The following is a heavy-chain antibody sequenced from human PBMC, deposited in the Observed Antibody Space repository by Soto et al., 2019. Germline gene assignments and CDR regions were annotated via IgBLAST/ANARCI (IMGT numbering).Heavy chain of an antibody. V-gene: IGHV3-21*01. J-gene: IGHJ4*02. CDR2: ISSSSSYI. D-gene: IGHD6-19*01. CDR1: GFTFSSYS. CDR3: ARAYSSGWYNGY. Sequence: EVQLVESGGGLVKPGGSLRLSCAASGFTFSSYSMNWVRQAPGKGLEWVSSISSSSSYIYYADSVKGRFTISRDNAKNSLYLQMNSLRAEDTAVYYCARAYSSGWYNGYWGQGTLVTVSS.